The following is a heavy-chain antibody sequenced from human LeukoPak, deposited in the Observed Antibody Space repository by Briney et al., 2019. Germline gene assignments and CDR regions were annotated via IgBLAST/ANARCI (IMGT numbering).Heavy chain of an antibody. J-gene: IGHJ4*02. CDR1: GGSFSGYY. Sequence: SETLSLTCAVYGGSFSGYYWSWIRQPQGKGLEWIGEINHSGSTNYNPSLKSRVTISVDTSKNQFSLKLSSVTAADTAVYYCARVRYGLDYWGQGTLVTVSS. V-gene: IGHV4-34*01. D-gene: IGHD3-10*01. CDR3: ARVRYGLDY. CDR2: INHSGST.